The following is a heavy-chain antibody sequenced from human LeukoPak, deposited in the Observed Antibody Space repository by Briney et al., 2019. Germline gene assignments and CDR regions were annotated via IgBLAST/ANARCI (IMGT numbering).Heavy chain of an antibody. CDR2: IYVDGRTT. CDR1: GFTFSNYW. V-gene: IGHV3-74*01. Sequence: GGSLRLSCVASGFTFSNYWMHWVRQPPGKGLVLVSRIYVDGRTTNYADSVKGRFTISRDNAKNTVYLEMNSLSVEDTATYYCIRDFRSADLWGQGTLVTVTS. J-gene: IGHJ5*02. CDR3: IRDFRSADL.